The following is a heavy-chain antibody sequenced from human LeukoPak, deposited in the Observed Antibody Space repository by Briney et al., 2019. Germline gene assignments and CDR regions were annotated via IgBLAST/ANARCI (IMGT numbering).Heavy chain of an antibody. CDR2: ISSMISTI. Sequence: PRGSLRLSCAASGFTFSSDSVNWVRQAPGKRLEWVSYISSMISTIYYADSVKGRFTISRDNSKNTLYLQMNSLRADDTAVYYCASNLLSSYCSGGSCSTNDYYGMDVWGQGTTVTVSS. D-gene: IGHD2-15*01. J-gene: IGHJ6*02. CDR1: GFTFSSDS. V-gene: IGHV3-48*01. CDR3: ASNLLSSYCSGGSCSTNDYYGMDV.